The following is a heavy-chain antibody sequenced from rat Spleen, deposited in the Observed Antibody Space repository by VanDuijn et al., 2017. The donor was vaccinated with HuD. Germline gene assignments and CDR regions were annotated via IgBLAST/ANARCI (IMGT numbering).Heavy chain of an antibody. Sequence: QVQLKESGPGLVQPSQTLSLTCTVSGFPLSNYDVMWVRQTPGKGLEWIAAISSGGSTYYNSALKSRLSISRDTSKSQVFLKMNSLQTEDTAIYFCIRESLPGYNSHWFVYWGQGTLVTVSS. V-gene: IGHV2S8*01. CDR2: ISSGGST. CDR1: GFPLSNYD. J-gene: IGHJ3*01. CDR3: IRESLPGYNSHWFVY. D-gene: IGHD1-4*01.